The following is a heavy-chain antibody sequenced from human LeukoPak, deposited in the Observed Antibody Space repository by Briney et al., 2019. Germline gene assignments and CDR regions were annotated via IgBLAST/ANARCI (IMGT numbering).Heavy chain of an antibody. CDR2: IKSKTDGGTT. J-gene: IGHJ4*02. V-gene: IGHV3-15*01. Sequence: GGSLRLSCAASGFTFSNAWMSWVRQAPGKGLEWVGRIKSKTDGGTTDYAAPVKGRFTISRDDSKNTLYLQMNSLKTEDTAVYYCTTSYSGYDYEIMGGQGTLVTVSS. CDR3: TTSYSGYDYEIM. D-gene: IGHD5-12*01. CDR1: GFTFSNAW.